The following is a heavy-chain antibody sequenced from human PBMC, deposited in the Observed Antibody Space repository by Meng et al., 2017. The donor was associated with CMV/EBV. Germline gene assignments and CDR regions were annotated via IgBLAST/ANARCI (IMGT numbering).Heavy chain of an antibody. J-gene: IGHJ4*02. D-gene: IGHD2-2*02. Sequence: GESLKISCTASGFTFGDYAMSWVRQAPGKGLEWVGFIRSKAYGGTTEYAASVKGRFTISRDDSKSIAYLQMNSLKTEDTAVYYCTSGYNWGQGTLVTVSS. V-gene: IGHV3-49*04. CDR2: IRSKAYGGTT. CDR1: GFTFGDYA. CDR3: TSGYN.